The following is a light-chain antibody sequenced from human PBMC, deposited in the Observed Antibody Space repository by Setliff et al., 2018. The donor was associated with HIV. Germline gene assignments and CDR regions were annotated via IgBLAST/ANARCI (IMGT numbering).Light chain of an antibody. V-gene: IGLV2-11*01. CDR2: EVN. J-gene: IGLJ1*01. Sequence: QSALTQPRSVSGSPGQSVTISCTGTNSNVGGSKYVSWYQQYPGKAPKLLIYEVNKRPAEVPDRFSGSKSGNTASLTISGLQADDEADYYCSSYAITNTLRFGTGTKGTVL. CDR3: SSYAITNTLR. CDR1: NSNVGGSKY.